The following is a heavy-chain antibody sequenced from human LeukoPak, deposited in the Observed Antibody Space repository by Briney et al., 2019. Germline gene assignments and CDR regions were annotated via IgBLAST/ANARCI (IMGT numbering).Heavy chain of an antibody. V-gene: IGHV3-53*01. J-gene: IGHJ4*02. D-gene: IGHD3/OR15-3a*01. Sequence: PGGSLRLSCAASGFTFSSYWMSWVRQAPGKGLEWVSVIYSGGSTYYADSVKGRFTISRDNSKNTLYLQMNSLRAEDTAVYYCAKDGRVSAIDYWGQGTLVTVSS. CDR3: AKDGRVSAIDY. CDR1: GFTFSSYW. CDR2: IYSGGST.